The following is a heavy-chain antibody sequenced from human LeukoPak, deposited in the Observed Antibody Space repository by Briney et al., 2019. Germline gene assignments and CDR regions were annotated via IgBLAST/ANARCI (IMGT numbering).Heavy chain of an antibody. CDR2: INHSGST. CDR1: GGSFSGYY. J-gene: IGHJ4*02. CDR3: ARIFREDTAMVKPYYFDY. Sequence: RPSETLSLTCAVYGGSFSGYYRSWIRQPPGKGLEWIGEINHSGSTNYNPSLKSRVTISVDTSKNQFSLKLSSVTAADTAVYYCARIFREDTAMVKPYYFDYWGQGTLVTVSS. V-gene: IGHV4-34*01. D-gene: IGHD5-18*01.